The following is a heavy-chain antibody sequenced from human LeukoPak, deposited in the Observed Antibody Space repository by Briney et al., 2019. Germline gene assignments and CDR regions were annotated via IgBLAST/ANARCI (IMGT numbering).Heavy chain of an antibody. J-gene: IGHJ4*02. Sequence: GGSLRLSCTASGFTFGDYAMSWFRQAPGKGLEWVGFIRSKAYGGTTEYAASVKGRFTISRDDSKSIAYLQMNSLKTEDTAVYYCTRVGAGSRSSSWFYWYYFDYWGQGTLVTVSS. CDR1: GFTFGDYA. CDR2: IRSKAYGGTT. CDR3: TRVGAGSRSSSWFYWYYFDY. D-gene: IGHD6-13*01. V-gene: IGHV3-49*03.